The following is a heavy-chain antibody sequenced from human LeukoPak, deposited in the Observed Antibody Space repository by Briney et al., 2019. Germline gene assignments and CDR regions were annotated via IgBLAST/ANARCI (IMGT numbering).Heavy chain of an antibody. CDR2: ISSGGGT. J-gene: IGHJ4*02. CDR3: AKSIATTLIAWNY. V-gene: IGHV3-23*01. CDR1: GFTSSNSA. Sequence: GGSLRLSCAASGFTSSNSAMIRVRQAPGKGPEWVSTISSGGGTYYGDSVKGRFTISRVNSRNTLYLQMNSLRAEDTAIYFCAKSIATTLIAWNYWGQGTLVTVSS. D-gene: IGHD1-26*01.